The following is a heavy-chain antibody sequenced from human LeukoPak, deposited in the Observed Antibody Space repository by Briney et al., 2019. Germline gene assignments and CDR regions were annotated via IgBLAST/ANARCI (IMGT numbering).Heavy chain of an antibody. CDR2: IYYNDDK. J-gene: IGHJ4*02. V-gene: IGHV2-5*01. CDR3: AHLVVTIDWRSYFDY. CDR1: DFSLSTPGMG. Sequence: SGPTLVKPTPTLTLTCTFSDFSLSTPGMGVGWIRQPPGKALEWLAFIYYNDDKRYSPSLRSRLTITRDTSKNQVVLAMTNMDPVDTATYYCAHLVVTIDWRSYFDYWGQGALVTVSS. D-gene: IGHD3-9*01.